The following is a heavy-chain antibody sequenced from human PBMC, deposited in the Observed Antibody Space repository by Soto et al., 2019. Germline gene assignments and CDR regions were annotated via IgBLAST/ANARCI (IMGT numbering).Heavy chain of an antibody. D-gene: IGHD3-3*01. CDR2: ISSSSTI. J-gene: IGHJ6*02. V-gene: IGHV3-48*02. CDR3: ARDFFGVVNTAYYGMDV. Sequence: WRSLRLSCAASGFSFSSYSMNRERQAPGKGLEWDSYISSSSTIYYADSVKGRFTITRDNAKNSLYLQMNSLRDEDTAVYYCARDFFGVVNTAYYGMDVWGQGTTVTVSS. CDR1: GFSFSSYS.